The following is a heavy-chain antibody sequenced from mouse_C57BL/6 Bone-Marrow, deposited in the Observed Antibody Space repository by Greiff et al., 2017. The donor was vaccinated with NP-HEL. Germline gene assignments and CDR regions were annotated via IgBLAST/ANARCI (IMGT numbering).Heavy chain of an antibody. V-gene: IGHV1-76*01. CDR1: GYTFTDYY. CDR3: ARVDSNWSWFDY. CDR2: IYPGSGNT. D-gene: IGHD4-1*01. Sequence: QVTLKESGAELVRPGASVKLSCKASGYTFTDYYINWVKQRPGQGLEWIARIYPGSGNTYYNEKFKGKATLTAEKSSSTAYMQLISLTSEDSAVYFCARVDSNWSWFDYGGQGTLVTVAA. J-gene: IGHJ3*01.